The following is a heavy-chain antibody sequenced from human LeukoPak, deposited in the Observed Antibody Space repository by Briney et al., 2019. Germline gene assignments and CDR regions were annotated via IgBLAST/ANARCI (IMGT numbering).Heavy chain of an antibody. V-gene: IGHV3-23*01. Sequence: PGGSLRLSCAASGFTFSSYAMSWVRQAPGKGLEWVSAISGSGGSTYYADSVKGRFTISRDNSKNTLYLQMNSLRGEDTAVYYCAKDHSSAWDYFYYGMNVWGQGTTVTVSS. D-gene: IGHD6-19*01. CDR2: ISGSGGST. J-gene: IGHJ6*02. CDR3: AKDHSSAWDYFYYGMNV. CDR1: GFTFSSYA.